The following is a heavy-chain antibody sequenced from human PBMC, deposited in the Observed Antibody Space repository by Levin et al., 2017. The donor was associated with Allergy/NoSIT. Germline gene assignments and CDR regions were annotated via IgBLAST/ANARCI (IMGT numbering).Heavy chain of an antibody. D-gene: IGHD4-17*01. V-gene: IGHV1-69*02. J-gene: IGHJ1*01. CDR2: IIPILGIA. CDR1: GGTFSSYT. CDR3: ARAPYGDYGQYFQH. Sequence: KISCKASGGTFSSYTISWVRQAPGQGLEWMGRIIPILGIANYAQKFQGRVTITADKSTSTAYMELSSLRSEDTAVYYCARAPYGDYGQYFQHWGQGTLVTVSS.